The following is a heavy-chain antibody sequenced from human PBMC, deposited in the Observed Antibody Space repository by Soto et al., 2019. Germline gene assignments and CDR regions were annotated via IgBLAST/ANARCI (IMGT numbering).Heavy chain of an antibody. D-gene: IGHD1-26*01. CDR2: IYWDDSK. V-gene: IGHV2-5*02. J-gene: IGHJ4*02. CDR1: GFSLTTDRVG. CDR3: EHAYGGRSLY. Sequence: QITLKESGPTLVKPTQTLTLTCTFSGFSLTTDRVGVGWIRQPPGEALEWLAVIYWDDSKTYRPSLESRLTITKDTSKDQVGLTMTNMASLDTATYYCEHAYGGRSLYWGQGTLVTVSS.